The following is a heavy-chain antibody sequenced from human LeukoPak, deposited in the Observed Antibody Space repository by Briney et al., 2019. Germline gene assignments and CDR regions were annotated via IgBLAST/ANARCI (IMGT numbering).Heavy chain of an antibody. CDR1: GYTFTGYY. CDR2: INPSGGST. V-gene: IGHV1-46*01. CDR3: ARARTITIFPLRGQDNYYYYMDV. J-gene: IGHJ6*03. Sequence: ASVKVSCKASGYTFTGYYMHWVRQAPGQGLEWMGIINPSGGSTTYAQKFQGRVTMTRDVSRSTVYMELSSLTSEDTAVYYCARARTITIFPLRGQDNYYYYMDVWGKGTTVTVSS. D-gene: IGHD3-9*01.